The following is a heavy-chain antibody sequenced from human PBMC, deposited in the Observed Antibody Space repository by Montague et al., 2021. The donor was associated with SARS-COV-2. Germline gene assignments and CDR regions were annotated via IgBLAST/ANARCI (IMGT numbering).Heavy chain of an antibody. CDR3: ARVGTGYSSNLPSYFQH. D-gene: IGHD6-13*01. Sequence: SETLSLTCTVSGGSISSYYWSWIRQPPGKGLEWIGNIYNRGTTNXXPSLKSRVSLSIDKSKNQFSLNLTSVTAADTAVYYCARVGTGYSSNLPSYFQHWGLGTLVTVSS. J-gene: IGHJ1*01. CDR1: GGSISSYY. CDR2: IYNRGTT. V-gene: IGHV4-59*01.